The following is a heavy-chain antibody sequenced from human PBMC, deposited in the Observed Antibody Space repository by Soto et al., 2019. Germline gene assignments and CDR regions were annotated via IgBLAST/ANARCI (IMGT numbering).Heavy chain of an antibody. D-gene: IGHD2-21*01. J-gene: IGHJ6*04. Sequence: QVQLVQSGAEVKKPGSSVKGSCKASGGTFSSYTISWVRQAPGQGLEWMGRIIPILGIANYPQKFQGKVTITADKPTSTGDMELSSRRSEGTAVYYCATEIATIQDGGDHADAWTKGTTVTVSS. CDR2: IIPILGIA. CDR3: ATEIATIQDGGDHADA. V-gene: IGHV1-69*08. CDR1: GGTFSSYT.